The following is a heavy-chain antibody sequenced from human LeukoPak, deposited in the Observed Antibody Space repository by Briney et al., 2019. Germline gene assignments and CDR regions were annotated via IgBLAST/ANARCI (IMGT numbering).Heavy chain of an antibody. Sequence: GESLKISCKGSGYSFASYWIGWVRQMPGKGLEWMGIIYPGDSDSRYGPSFQGQVTVSADKSISTAYLQWSSLKASDTAMYYCARLYDSSGYSHFDYWGRGTLVTVSS. CDR3: ARLYDSSGYSHFDY. J-gene: IGHJ4*02. CDR2: IYPGDSDS. CDR1: GYSFASYW. D-gene: IGHD3-22*01. V-gene: IGHV5-51*01.